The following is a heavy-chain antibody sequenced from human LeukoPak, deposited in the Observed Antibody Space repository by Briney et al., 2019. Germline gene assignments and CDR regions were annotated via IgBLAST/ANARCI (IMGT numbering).Heavy chain of an antibody. J-gene: IGHJ4*02. V-gene: IGHV4-59*08. CDR1: GGSLSSYY. CDR3: ARMGGYSGYATH. Sequence: PPQTLSLTCAVSGGSLSSYYRSWVRQPPGKGLEWVGDILYSGNTNTTPSLKRRVTISVDTSKNQISLKLSSVTAADTAVYYCARMGGYSGYATHWGQGALVTVSS. D-gene: IGHD5-12*01. CDR2: ILYSGNT.